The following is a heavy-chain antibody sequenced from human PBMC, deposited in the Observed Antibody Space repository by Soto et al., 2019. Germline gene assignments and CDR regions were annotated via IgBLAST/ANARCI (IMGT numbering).Heavy chain of an antibody. CDR3: AKERGVLDAFDM. V-gene: IGHV3-30*18. J-gene: IGHJ3*02. CDR2: ISSDENNQ. CDR1: GFTSSSFV. Sequence: QVQLVESGGGVVQPGTSLRLSCAASGFTSSSFVIHWVRQAPGKGLEWLAVISSDENNQYYADAVKGRFTISRDNSKRTLYLQVNSLRAEDTAVYFCAKERGVLDAFDMWGQGTMVTVS. D-gene: IGHD3-10*01.